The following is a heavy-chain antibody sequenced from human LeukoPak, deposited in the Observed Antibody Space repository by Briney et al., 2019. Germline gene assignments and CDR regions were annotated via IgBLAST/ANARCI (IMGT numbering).Heavy chain of an antibody. CDR2: INPNSGGT. Sequence: ASVKVSCKASGYTFTGYYIHWVRQAPGQGLEWMGWINPNSGGTKYAQKFQGRVTMTRDTSSNSAYMDLTRLKSDDTAVYYCARARVPIAVAGLYYFDYWGQGALVTVSS. CDR1: GYTFTGYY. D-gene: IGHD6-19*01. CDR3: ARARVPIAVAGLYYFDY. V-gene: IGHV1-2*02. J-gene: IGHJ4*02.